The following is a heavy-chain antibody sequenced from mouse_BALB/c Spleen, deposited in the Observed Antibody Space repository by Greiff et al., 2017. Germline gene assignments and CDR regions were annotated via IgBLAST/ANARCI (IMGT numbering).Heavy chain of an antibody. CDR3: ARNGNFYAMDY. CDR2: ISSGSSTI. Sequence: DVMLVESGGGLVQPGGSRKLSCAASGFTFSSFGMPWVRQAPEKGLEWVAYISSGSSTIYYADTVKGRFTISRDKPKNTLFLQMTSLRSEDTAMYYCARNGNFYAMDYWGQGTSVTVSS. J-gene: IGHJ4*01. D-gene: IGHD2-1*01. V-gene: IGHV5-17*02. CDR1: GFTFSSFG.